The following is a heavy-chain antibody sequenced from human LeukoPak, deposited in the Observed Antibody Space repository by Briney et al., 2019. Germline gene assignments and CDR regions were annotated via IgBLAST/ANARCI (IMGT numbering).Heavy chain of an antibody. Sequence: GGSLRLSCAASGFTFSSYAMSWVRQAPGKGLEWVSAISGSGGSTYYADSVKGRFTISRDNSKNTLYLQVNSLRAEDTAVYYCGKPGAYYYDSSGYLTYYFDYWGQGTLVTVSS. CDR1: GFTFSSYA. D-gene: IGHD3-22*01. CDR3: GKPGAYYYDSSGYLTYYFDY. V-gene: IGHV3-23*01. J-gene: IGHJ4*02. CDR2: ISGSGGST.